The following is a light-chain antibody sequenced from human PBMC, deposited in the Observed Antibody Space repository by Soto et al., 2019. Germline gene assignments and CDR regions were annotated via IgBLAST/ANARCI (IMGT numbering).Light chain of an antibody. V-gene: IGLV2-8*01. CDR3: SSYAGSNNLV. CDR1: SSDVGGYNY. Sequence: QSVLTQPPSASGSPGQSVTISCTGTSSDVGGYNYVSWYQQHPGKAPKLMIYEVSKRPSGVPDRFSGSTSGNTASLTVSGLQAEDEDDYYCSSYAGSNNLVFGGGTKVTVL. CDR2: EVS. J-gene: IGLJ2*01.